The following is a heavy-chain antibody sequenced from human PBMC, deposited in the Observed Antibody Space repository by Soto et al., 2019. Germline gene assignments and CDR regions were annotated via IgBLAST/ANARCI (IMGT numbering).Heavy chain of an antibody. Sequence: QVQLVQSGAEVKKPGSSVKVSCKASGGTFSNYAISWVRQAPGQGLEWMGGIIPIFGTPNYAQKFQGRVTITADKSTSTAYMEVRNLRSDDTAVYYCARGWETVGSTTPFANWGQGTLVTVSS. CDR2: IIPIFGTP. J-gene: IGHJ4*02. D-gene: IGHD1-26*01. V-gene: IGHV1-69*06. CDR1: GGTFSNYA. CDR3: ARGWETVGSTTPFAN.